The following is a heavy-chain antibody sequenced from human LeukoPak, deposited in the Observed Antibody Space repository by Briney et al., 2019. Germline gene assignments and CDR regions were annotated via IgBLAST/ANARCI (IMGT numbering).Heavy chain of an antibody. J-gene: IGHJ6*02. Sequence: PGGSLRLSCAASGFTFSSYAMSWVRQAPGKGLEWVSAISGSGGSTYYADSVKGRFTISRDNSKNTLYLQMNSLRAEETAVYYCAKMAGWSGYHYYYYYGMDVWGQGTTVTVSS. D-gene: IGHD3-3*01. CDR2: ISGSGGST. CDR1: GFTFSSYA. CDR3: AKMAGWSGYHYYYYYGMDV. V-gene: IGHV3-23*01.